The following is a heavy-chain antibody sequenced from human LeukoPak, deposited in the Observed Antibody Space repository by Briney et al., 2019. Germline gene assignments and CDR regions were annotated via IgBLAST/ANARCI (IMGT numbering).Heavy chain of an antibody. CDR3: ARSGYSGYDPDY. J-gene: IGHJ4*02. CDR2: ISPGSDYT. CDR1: GFTFSGYF. V-gene: IGHV3-11*06. Sequence: GGSLRLSCAASGFTFSGYFMNWIRQAPGKGLEWVSYISPGSDYTNYADSVKGRFAISRDNAKNSLYLQMNSLRAEDTAVYFCARSGYSGYDPDYWGQGTLVTVSS. D-gene: IGHD5-12*01.